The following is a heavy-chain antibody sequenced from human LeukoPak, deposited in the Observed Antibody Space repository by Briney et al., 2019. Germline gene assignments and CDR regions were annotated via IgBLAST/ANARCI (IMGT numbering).Heavy chain of an antibody. D-gene: IGHD3-10*01. V-gene: IGHV4-59*01. CDR2: IYYSGST. CDR3: ARAARGKNGSGSWAHYYYYYMDV. CDR1: GGSISSYY. Sequence: SETLSLTCTVSGGSISSYYWSRIRQPPGKGLEWIGYIYYSGSTNYNPSLKSRVTLSVDTSKNQFSLKLSSVTAADTAVYYCARAARGKNGSGSWAHYYYYYMDVWGKGATVTISS. J-gene: IGHJ6*03.